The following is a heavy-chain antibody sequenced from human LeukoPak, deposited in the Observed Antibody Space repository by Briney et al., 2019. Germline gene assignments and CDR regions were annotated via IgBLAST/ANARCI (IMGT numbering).Heavy chain of an antibody. D-gene: IGHD5-24*01. CDR3: ARVMAVDDAFDI. Sequence: SETLSLTCAVSGGSISSYYWCWIREPARTGLEWIWRIYTSGSTNYNPSLKSRVTMSVDTSKNQFSLKLSSVTAADTAVYYCARVMAVDDAFDIWGQGTMVTVSS. CDR1: GGSISSYY. CDR2: IYTSGST. V-gene: IGHV4-4*07. J-gene: IGHJ3*02.